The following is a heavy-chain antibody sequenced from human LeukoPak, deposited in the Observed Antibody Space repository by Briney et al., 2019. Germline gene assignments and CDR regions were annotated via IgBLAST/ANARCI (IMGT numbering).Heavy chain of an antibody. CDR3: ASWETDYGGNDAFDI. CDR1: GGSFSGYY. J-gene: IGHJ3*02. D-gene: IGHD4-23*01. V-gene: IGHV4-34*01. CDR2: VNHSGST. Sequence: SEPLSLTCAVYGGSFSGYYWSWIRQPPGKGLEWIGEVNHSGSTNYNPSLKSRVTISVDTSKNQFSLKLSSVTAADTAVYYCASWETDYGGNDAFDIWGQGTMVTVSS.